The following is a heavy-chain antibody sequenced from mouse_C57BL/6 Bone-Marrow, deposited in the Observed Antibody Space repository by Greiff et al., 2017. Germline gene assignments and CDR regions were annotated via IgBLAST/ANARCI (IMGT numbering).Heavy chain of an antibody. V-gene: IGHV5-12*01. D-gene: IGHD2-13*01. J-gene: IGHJ2*01. Sequence: EVKLVESGAGLVQPGGSLKLSCAASGFTFSDYYMYWVRQTPEKRLEWVAYISNGGGSTYYPDTVKGRVTISRDNADNTLYLQMSSLKSEDTALYYCARQGEDDCTFDYWGQGTTLTVSA. CDR3: ARQGEDDCTFDY. CDR1: GFTFSDYY. CDR2: ISNGGGST.